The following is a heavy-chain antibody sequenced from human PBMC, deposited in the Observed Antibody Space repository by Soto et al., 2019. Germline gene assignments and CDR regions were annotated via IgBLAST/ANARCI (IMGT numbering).Heavy chain of an antibody. D-gene: IGHD1-20*01. CDR2: INAVNGNT. CDR3: ARGHINGGLGSYYFYMDV. J-gene: IGHJ6*03. Sequence: ASVKVSCKASGYTFTSYAMHWVRQAPGQRLEWMGWINAVNGNTKYSQQFQGRVTITRDTSASTAYMELSSLRSEDTAIYFCARGHINGGLGSYYFYMDVWGKGTMVTVSS. CDR1: GYTFTSYA. V-gene: IGHV1-3*01.